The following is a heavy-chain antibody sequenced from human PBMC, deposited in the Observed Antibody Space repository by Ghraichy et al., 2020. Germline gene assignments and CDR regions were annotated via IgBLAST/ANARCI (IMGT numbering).Heavy chain of an antibody. Sequence: GESLNISCAASGFTVSSNYLSWVRQAPGKGLEWVSVIFSAGSTYYADSVKGRFTISRDSSKKLLYLQMNSLRAEDTAVYYCARGKGLKDGMDVWGQGTTVTVSS. D-gene: IGHD3-10*01. CDR2: IFSAGST. CDR1: GFTVSSNY. V-gene: IGHV3-53*01. CDR3: ARGKGLKDGMDV. J-gene: IGHJ6*02.